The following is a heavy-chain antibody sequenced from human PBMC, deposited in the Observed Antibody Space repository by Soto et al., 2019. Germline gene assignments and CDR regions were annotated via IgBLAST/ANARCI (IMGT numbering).Heavy chain of an antibody. J-gene: IGHJ6*02. CDR3: ARRRYCGADCYSKSYYGMDV. CDR2: IIPVLGVT. CDR1: GSTFSSYT. V-gene: IGHV1-69*02. Sequence: QVHLVQSGAEVKKPGSSVKVSCQASGSTFSSYTVSWVRQAPGQGLEWMGRIIPVLGVTNYAPKFKGRVTITADKSQTTAYMEMSSLRSGDTAVYYCARRRYCGADCYSKSYYGMDVWGQGTTVTVSS. D-gene: IGHD2-21*02.